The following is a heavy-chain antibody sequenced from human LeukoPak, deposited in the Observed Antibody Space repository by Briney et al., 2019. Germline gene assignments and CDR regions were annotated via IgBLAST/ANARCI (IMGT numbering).Heavy chain of an antibody. J-gene: IGHJ3*01. V-gene: IGHV3-15*01. D-gene: IGHD1-26*01. CDR1: GLIFIDAW. Sequence: GGSLRLSCAVSGLIFIDAWMTWVRQAPGRGLEWVGRIKCRSQGSTTDYATPVKGRFTISRDDSHNMVSLEMNNLKTEDAAVYYCSTGLRFSDTCHWDDAFAVWGQGTTVTVSS. CDR2: IKCRSQGSTT. CDR3: STGLRFSDTCHWDDAFAV.